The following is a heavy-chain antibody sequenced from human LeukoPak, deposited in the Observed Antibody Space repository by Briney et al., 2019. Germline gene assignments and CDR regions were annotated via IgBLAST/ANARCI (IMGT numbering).Heavy chain of an antibody. V-gene: IGHV4-34*01. CDR2: INHSGST. Sequence: SETLSLTCAVYGGSFSGYYWSWVRQPPGKGLGWIGEINHSGSTNYNPSLKSRVTISVDTSKNQFSLKLSSVTAADTAVYYCARDLGSGYVNWFDPWGQGTLVTVSS. J-gene: IGHJ5*02. D-gene: IGHD3-22*01. CDR1: GGSFSGYY. CDR3: ARDLGSGYVNWFDP.